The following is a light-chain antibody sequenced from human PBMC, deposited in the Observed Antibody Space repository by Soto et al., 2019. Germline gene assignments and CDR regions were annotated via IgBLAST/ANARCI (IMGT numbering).Light chain of an antibody. CDR2: DTS. V-gene: IGLV7-46*01. J-gene: IGLJ2*01. Sequence: QAVVTQEPSLTVSPGGTVTLTCGSSTGAVTSGHYPYWFQQKPGQAPRTLIYDTSNKHSWTPARFPGSLLGGKAALTLSGAQTEDEAEYYCLLSYSGAREGVFGGGTKLTVL. CDR3: LLSYSGAREGV. CDR1: TGAVTSGHY.